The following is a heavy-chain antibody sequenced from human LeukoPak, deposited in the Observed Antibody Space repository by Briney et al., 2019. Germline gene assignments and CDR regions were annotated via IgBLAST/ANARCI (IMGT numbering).Heavy chain of an antibody. CDR2: IQQNGNEK. D-gene: IGHD4-11*01. CDR1: GFTFSSYW. V-gene: IGHV3-7*01. Sequence: PGGSLRLSCVASGFTFSSYWMARVRQAPGKGLEWVASIQQNGNEKYYVDSVKGRFTISKDNAKNLLYLQMNSLRAEDTAVYYCAREDHSKYEYWGQGTPLTVSS. J-gene: IGHJ4*02. CDR3: AREDHSKYEY.